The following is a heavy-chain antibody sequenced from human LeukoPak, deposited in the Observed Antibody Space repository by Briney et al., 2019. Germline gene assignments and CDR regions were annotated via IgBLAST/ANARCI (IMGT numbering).Heavy chain of an antibody. D-gene: IGHD3-22*01. J-gene: IGHJ6*02. CDR3: ARVDSSGPYRPYYYYYGMDV. V-gene: IGHV4-34*01. Sequence: SETLSLTCAVYGGSFSGYYWSWIRQPPGKGLEWIGEINHSGSTNYNPSLKSRVTISVDTSKNQFSLKLSSATAADTAVYYCARVDSSGPYRPYYYYYGMDVWGQGTTVTVSS. CDR1: GGSFSGYY. CDR2: INHSGST.